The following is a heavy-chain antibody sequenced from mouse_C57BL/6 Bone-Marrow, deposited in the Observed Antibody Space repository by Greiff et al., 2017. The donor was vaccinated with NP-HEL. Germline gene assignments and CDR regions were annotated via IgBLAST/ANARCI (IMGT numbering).Heavy chain of an antibody. Sequence: ESGPGLVKPSQSLSLTCSVTGYSITSGYYWNWIRQFPGNKLEWMGYISYDGSNNYNPSLKNRISITRDTSKNQCFLKLNSVTTEDTATYYCARCYLFDVWGTGTTVTVSS. CDR1: GYSITSGYY. V-gene: IGHV3-6*01. CDR3: ARCYLFDV. CDR2: ISYDGSN. D-gene: IGHD2-12*01. J-gene: IGHJ1*03.